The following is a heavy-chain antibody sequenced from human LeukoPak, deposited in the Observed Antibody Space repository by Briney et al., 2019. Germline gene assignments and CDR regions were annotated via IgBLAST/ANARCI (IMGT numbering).Heavy chain of an antibody. CDR1: GFTFSDSG. CDR2: ISFDGSRR. J-gene: IGHJ4*02. V-gene: IGHV3-30*18. Sequence: GGSLRLSCAASGFTFSDSGMHWVRQAPGKGLEWVAIISFDGSRRFYADSVRGRFTVSRDNSKNTLSLQMDSLSADDTGVYYCAKEGTDYGDYPYFFDYWGQGTLVTVSS. CDR3: AKEGTDYGDYPYFFDY. D-gene: IGHD4-17*01.